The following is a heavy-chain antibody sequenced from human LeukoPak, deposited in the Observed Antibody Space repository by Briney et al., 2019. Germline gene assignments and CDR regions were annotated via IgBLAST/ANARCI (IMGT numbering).Heavy chain of an antibody. CDR3: ATKRGGYFDY. CDR1: GFTFSDNG. V-gene: IGHV3-33*01. Sequence: GGSLRLSSAASGFTFSDNGMHWVRQAPGKGLEWVAVIWYDGTNKYYADSVKGRFTISRDNSKNTLYLQMNSLRAEDTAVYYCATKRGGYFDYWGQGTLVTVSS. CDR2: IWYDGTNK. J-gene: IGHJ4*02.